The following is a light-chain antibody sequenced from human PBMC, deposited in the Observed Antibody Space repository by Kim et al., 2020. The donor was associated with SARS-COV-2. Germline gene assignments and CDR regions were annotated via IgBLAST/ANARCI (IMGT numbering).Light chain of an antibody. CDR1: KLGDKY. Sequence: SYELTQPPSVSVYPGQTASITCSGDKLGDKYVWWYQQKPGQSPVLVIYQDSKRPSGIPERFSGSNSGNTATLTISGTQAMDEADYYCQAWDSSTVV. CDR2: QDS. CDR3: QAWDSSTVV. V-gene: IGLV3-1*01. J-gene: IGLJ2*01.